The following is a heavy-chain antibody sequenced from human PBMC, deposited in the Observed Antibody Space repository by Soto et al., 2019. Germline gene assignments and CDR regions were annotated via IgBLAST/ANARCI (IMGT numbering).Heavy chain of an antibody. D-gene: IGHD6-6*01. CDR2: IYPGDSDT. Sequence: GESLKISCKGSGYSFTSYWIGWVRQMPGKGLEWMGIIYPGDSDTRYSPSFQGQVTISADKSISTAYLQWSSLKASDTAMYYCARRCSNSRDVANWFDPWGQGTLVTVSS. CDR1: GYSFTSYW. CDR3: ARRCSNSRDVANWFDP. V-gene: IGHV5-51*01. J-gene: IGHJ5*02.